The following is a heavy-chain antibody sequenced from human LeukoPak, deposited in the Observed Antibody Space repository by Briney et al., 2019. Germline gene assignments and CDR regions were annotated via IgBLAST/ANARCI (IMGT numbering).Heavy chain of an antibody. V-gene: IGHV3-23*01. D-gene: IGHD6-13*01. CDR2: ISGSGGST. CDR1: GFTFSSYA. CDR3: AKDSSRRENTRCDY. J-gene: IGHJ4*02. Sequence: GGSLRLSCAASGFTFSSYAMSWVRQAPGKGLEWVSAISGSGGSTYYADSVKGRFTISRDNSKNTLYLQMNSLRAEDTAVYYCAKDSSRRENTRCDYWGQGTLATVSS.